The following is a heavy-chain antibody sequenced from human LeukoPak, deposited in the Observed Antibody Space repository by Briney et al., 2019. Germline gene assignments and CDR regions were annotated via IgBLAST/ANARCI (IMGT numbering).Heavy chain of an antibody. CDR3: AGAPNQHYFDY. Sequence: SETLSLTCTVSSASITNYYWSWIRQPPGKGLEYIGHIYYTGTTDYNPSLKSRVTMSVDTSKNQFSLSLISVTASETAVYFCAGAPNQHYFDYWGQGTLDAVYS. CDR2: IYYTGTT. CDR1: SASITNYY. J-gene: IGHJ4*02. V-gene: IGHV4-59*01.